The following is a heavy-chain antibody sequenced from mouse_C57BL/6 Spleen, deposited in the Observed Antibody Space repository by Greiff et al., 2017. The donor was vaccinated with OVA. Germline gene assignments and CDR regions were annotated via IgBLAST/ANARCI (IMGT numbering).Heavy chain of an antibody. CDR2: ISDGGSYT. CDR1: GFTFSSYA. Sequence: DVMLVESGGGLVKPGGSLKLSCAASGFTFSSYAMSWVRQTPEKRLEWVATISDGGSYTYYPDNVKGRFTISRDNAKNNLYLQMSHLKSEDTAMYYCARDGKREAMDYWGQGTSVTVSS. D-gene: IGHD2-1*01. CDR3: ARDGKREAMDY. V-gene: IGHV5-4*01. J-gene: IGHJ4*01.